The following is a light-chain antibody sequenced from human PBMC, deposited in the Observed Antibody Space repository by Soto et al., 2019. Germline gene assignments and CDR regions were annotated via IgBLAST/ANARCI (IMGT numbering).Light chain of an antibody. CDR1: ETISTF. Sequence: DIQLTQSPSSLSASFVYRFTITFRASETISTFLNWYQHKPGKAPKLLISAASRLQSGVPPRFSGSGSGTDFTLTINSLRPEDFASYYCQQSYSSSPITFGPGTRLEIK. CDR3: QQSYSSSPIT. J-gene: IGKJ5*01. V-gene: IGKV1-39*01. CDR2: AAS.